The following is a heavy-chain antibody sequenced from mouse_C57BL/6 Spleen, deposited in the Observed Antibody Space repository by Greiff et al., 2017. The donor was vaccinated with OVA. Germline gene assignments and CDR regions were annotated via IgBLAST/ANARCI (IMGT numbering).Heavy chain of an antibody. CDR2: IYPETGGT. Sequence: QVHVKQSGAELVRPGASVTLSCKASGYTFTDYELHWVKQTPVHGLDWIGAIYPETGGTPYNQTFKGKAILTADKSSSTAYMELRSLTSEDSAVYYCTTGSSPVFAYWGQGTLVTVSA. J-gene: IGHJ3*01. V-gene: IGHV1-15*01. D-gene: IGHD1-1*01. CDR1: GYTFTDYE. CDR3: TTGSSPVFAY.